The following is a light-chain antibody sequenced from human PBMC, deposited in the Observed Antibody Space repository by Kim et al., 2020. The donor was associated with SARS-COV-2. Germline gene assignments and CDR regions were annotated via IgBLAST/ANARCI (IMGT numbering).Light chain of an antibody. CDR1: SSDVGGYTF. CDR3: SSYTSSSTVV. CDR2: DVS. V-gene: IGLV2-14*03. Sequence: GQSIPISCPGTSSDVGGYTFVSWYQQHPGKAPKLMIYDVSNRPSGVSNRFSGSKSGNTASLTISGLQAEDEADYYCSSYTSSSTVVFGGGTQLTVL. J-gene: IGLJ2*01.